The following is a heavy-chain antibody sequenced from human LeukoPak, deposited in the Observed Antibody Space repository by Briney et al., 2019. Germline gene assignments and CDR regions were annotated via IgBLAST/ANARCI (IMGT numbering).Heavy chain of an antibody. CDR1: GGSISSSSYY. J-gene: IGHJ6*03. V-gene: IGHV4-39*07. Sequence: PSETLSLTCTVSGGSISSSSYYWNWIRQPPGKGLEWVGGINHSGNTNYNPSLKSRVTISVDTSKNQFSLKLSSVTAADTAVYYCARGGYGSGWDYMDVWGKGTTVTVSS. CDR2: INHSGNT. CDR3: ARGGYGSGWDYMDV. D-gene: IGHD3-10*01.